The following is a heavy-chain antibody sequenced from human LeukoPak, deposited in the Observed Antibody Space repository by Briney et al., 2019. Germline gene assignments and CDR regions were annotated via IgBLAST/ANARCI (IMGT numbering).Heavy chain of an antibody. V-gene: IGHV1-69*13. D-gene: IGHD1-26*01. Sequence: GASVKVSCKASGGTFSSYAISWVRQAPGQGLEWMGGIIPIFGTANYAQKFQGRVTITADESTSTAYMELSSLRSEDTAVYYCARDRYNSGSYFDYMDVWGKGTTVTVSS. CDR1: GGTFSSYA. CDR2: IIPIFGTA. CDR3: ARDRYNSGSYFDYMDV. J-gene: IGHJ6*03.